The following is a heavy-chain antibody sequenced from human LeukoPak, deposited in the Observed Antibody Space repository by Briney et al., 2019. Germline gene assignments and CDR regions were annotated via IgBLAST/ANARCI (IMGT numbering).Heavy chain of an antibody. CDR3: ARPQHGDLYAFDI. CDR1: GFTFNIYW. V-gene: IGHV3-74*01. J-gene: IGHJ3*02. CDR2: INGDGSST. Sequence: GGSLRLSCAASGFTFNIYWMHRVRQAPGKGLVWVSRINGDGSSTTYADSVKGRFTISRDNAKNTLYLQMNSLRAEDTAVYYCARPQHGDLYAFDIWGQGTVVTVSS. D-gene: IGHD4-17*01.